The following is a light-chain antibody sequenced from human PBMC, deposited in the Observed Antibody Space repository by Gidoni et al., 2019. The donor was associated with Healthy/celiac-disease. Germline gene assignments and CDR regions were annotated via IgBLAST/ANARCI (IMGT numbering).Light chain of an antibody. J-gene: IGKJ2*01. CDR1: QSISSW. CDR3: QQYNSYSGYT. CDR2: DAS. Sequence: IQMTQSPSTLSASVGDRVTITCRASQSISSWLAWYQQKPGKAPKLLIYDASSLESGVPSRFSGSGSGKEFNLTISSLQPDDCATYYCQQYNSYSGYTFGQGTKLEIK. V-gene: IGKV1-5*01.